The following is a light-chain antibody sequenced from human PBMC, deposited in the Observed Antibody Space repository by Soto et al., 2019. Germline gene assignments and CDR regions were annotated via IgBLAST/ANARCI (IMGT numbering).Light chain of an antibody. V-gene: IGKV2-28*01. CDR1: QSLLHSDGYNY. CDR3: MQSLQTPRT. Sequence: DIVMTQSPLSLSVTPGEPASISCRSSQSLLHSDGYNYLDWYLQRPGQSPQLLIYMGSDRASGVPDRFSGTGSGTDFTLKISRVEAEDVGVYYCMQSLQTPRTFGQGTKVENK. J-gene: IGKJ1*01. CDR2: MGS.